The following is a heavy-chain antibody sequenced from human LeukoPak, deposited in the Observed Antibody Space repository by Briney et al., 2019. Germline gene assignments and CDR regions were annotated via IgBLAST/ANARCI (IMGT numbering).Heavy chain of an antibody. CDR1: GFTFSSYA. Sequence: EGSLRLSCAASGFTFSSYAMSWVRQAPGKGLEWVSGISGSGGSTYYADSVKGRFTISRDNSKNTLYLQMNSLRAEDTAVYYCARHLVPTAMSTAFDIWGQGTMVTVSS. CDR2: ISGSGGST. V-gene: IGHV3-23*01. CDR3: ARHLVPTAMSTAFDI. D-gene: IGHD2-2*01. J-gene: IGHJ3*02.